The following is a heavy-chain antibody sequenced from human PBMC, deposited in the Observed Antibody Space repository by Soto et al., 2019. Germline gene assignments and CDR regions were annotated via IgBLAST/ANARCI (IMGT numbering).Heavy chain of an antibody. V-gene: IGHV4-39*07. Sequence: PSETLSLTCTVSGGSISSSSYYWGWIRQPPGKGLEWIGSIYYSGSTYYNPSLKSRVTISVDTSKNQFSLKLSSVTAADTAVYYCARDTYYDFWSGSSNYYGMDVWGQGTTVTVSS. CDR3: ARDTYYDFWSGSSNYYGMDV. CDR1: GGSISSSSYY. CDR2: IYYSGST. D-gene: IGHD3-3*01. J-gene: IGHJ6*02.